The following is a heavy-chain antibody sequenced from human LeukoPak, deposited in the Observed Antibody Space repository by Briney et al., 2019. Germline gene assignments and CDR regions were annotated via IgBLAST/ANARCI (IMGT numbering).Heavy chain of an antibody. Sequence: GGSLRLSCAASGFTFSSHWMHWVRQAPGKGLVWVSPINGAGSSTSYADSVKGRFTVSRDNAKNTLNLQMNSLRAEDTAVYYCARDLFFSDAGYSSGWRAEYFHHWGQGTLVTVSS. CDR1: GFTFSSHW. CDR2: INGAGSST. CDR3: ARDLFFSDAGYSSGWRAEYFHH. D-gene: IGHD6-19*01. V-gene: IGHV3-74*01. J-gene: IGHJ1*01.